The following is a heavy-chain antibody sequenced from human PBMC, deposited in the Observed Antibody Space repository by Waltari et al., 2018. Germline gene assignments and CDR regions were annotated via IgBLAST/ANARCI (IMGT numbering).Heavy chain of an antibody. Sequence: QVQLVQSGAEVKKPGASVKVSCKASGYTFTSYGISWVRQAPGQGLEWMGWSSDYNGNTNYEQKLKGRVTMTTETSTSTADMELRSLRSDDTAVYYCVRDRGSSSWYRIYYYGMDVWGQGTTVTVSS. D-gene: IGHD6-13*01. V-gene: IGHV1-18*01. CDR1: GYTFTSYG. J-gene: IGHJ6*02. CDR3: VRDRGSSSWYRIYYYGMDV. CDR2: SSDYNGNT.